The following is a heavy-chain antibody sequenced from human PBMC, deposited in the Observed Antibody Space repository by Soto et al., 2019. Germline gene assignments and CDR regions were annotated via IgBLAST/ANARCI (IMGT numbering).Heavy chain of an antibody. CDR2: ISYDGSIE. Sequence: QVQLVESGGGVVQPGRSLRLSCAASGFTFSNYGMHWVRQAPGKGLDWVAVISYDGSIEYYSESVKGRFTMSRDNSENTMYLQMNRQRTEDKAVYFCRKYWVWFGAHPIDNWGEGTLVTVSS. V-gene: IGHV3-30*18. D-gene: IGHD3-10*01. J-gene: IGHJ4*02. CDR1: GFTFSNYG. CDR3: RKYWVWFGAHPIDN.